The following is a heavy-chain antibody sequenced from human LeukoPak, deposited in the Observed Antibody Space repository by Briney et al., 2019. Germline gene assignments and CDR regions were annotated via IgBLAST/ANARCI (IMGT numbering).Heavy chain of an antibody. CDR3: GSTSLLGSGFFDY. V-gene: IGHV3-66*01. Sequence: PGGSLRLSCAAPGFTVSSNYMNWVRQAPGKGLECVSVIYSGGRTYYVDSVKGRFTISRDNSKNTLYLQMNSLRAEDTAVYYCGSTSLLGSGFFDYWGQGTLVTVSS. J-gene: IGHJ4*02. CDR1: GFTVSSNY. D-gene: IGHD3-10*02. CDR2: IYSGGRT.